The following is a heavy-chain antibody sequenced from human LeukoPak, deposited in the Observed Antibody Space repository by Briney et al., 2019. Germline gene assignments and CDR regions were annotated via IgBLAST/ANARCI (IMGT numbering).Heavy chain of an antibody. CDR3: ARDRVGSFDY. CDR1: GFSFTNYW. V-gene: IGHV3-7*01. Sequence: PGGSLRLSCAASGFSFTNYWMSWVRQAPGKGLEWVANIKHDGSETYYVDSVKGRLTVSRDNANNTLYLQMNSLRAEDTAVYYCARDRVGSFDYWGQGTLVTVSS. CDR2: IKHDGSET. D-gene: IGHD3-10*01. J-gene: IGHJ4*02.